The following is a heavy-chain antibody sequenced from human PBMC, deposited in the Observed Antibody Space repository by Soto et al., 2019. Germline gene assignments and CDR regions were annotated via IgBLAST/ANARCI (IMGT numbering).Heavy chain of an antibody. V-gene: IGHV1-18*01. CDR2: ISVYNGNK. D-gene: IGHD2-15*01. CDR1: GYTFSSYG. CDR3: ARDCSGGSCSTAY. J-gene: IGHJ4*02. Sequence: QVQLVQSGAEVKKPGASVKVSCKASGYTFSSYGISWVRQGPGQGLEWMGWISVYNGNKMYAQKFQGRVTMTTDTSTSTAYMELRRLRSDDTAVYYCARDCSGGSCSTAYWGQGTLVTVSS.